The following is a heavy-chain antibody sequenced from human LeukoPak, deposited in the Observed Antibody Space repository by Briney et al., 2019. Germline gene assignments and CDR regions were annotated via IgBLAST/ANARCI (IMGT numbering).Heavy chain of an antibody. CDR2: IYYSGNT. Sequence: SETLSLTCTVSGDSISTSNSYWGWIRQPPGKGLEWIGSIYYSGNTYYNASLKSRVTISVDTSKNQFSLKLSSVTAADTAVYYCARVVKYYYYYMDVWGKGTTVTVSS. CDR1: GDSISTSNSY. V-gene: IGHV4-39*07. J-gene: IGHJ6*03. CDR3: ARVVKYYYYYMDV.